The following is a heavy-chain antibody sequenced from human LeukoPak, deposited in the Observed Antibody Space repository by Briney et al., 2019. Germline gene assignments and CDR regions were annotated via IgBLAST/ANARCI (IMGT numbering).Heavy chain of an antibody. J-gene: IGHJ4*02. CDR2: ISGSGDST. CDR3: AKAGIAAQRARYYFDY. V-gene: IGHV3-23*01. D-gene: IGHD6-6*01. Sequence: GGSLRLSCAASGFTFSSYAMSWVRQAPGKGLEWVSAISGSGDSTYYADSVKGRFTISRDNSKNTLYLQMNSLRAEDTAVYYCAKAGIAAQRARYYFDYWGQGTLVTVSS. CDR1: GFTFSSYA.